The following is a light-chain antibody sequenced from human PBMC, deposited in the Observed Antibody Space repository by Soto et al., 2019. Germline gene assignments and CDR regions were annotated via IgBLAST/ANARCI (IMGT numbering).Light chain of an antibody. CDR1: SSDVGSYNR. Sequence: QSALTQPPSVSGSPGQSVTISCTGTSSDVGSYNRVSWYQQPPGTAPKLMIYDVSKRPSGVPDRFSGSKSGNTASLTISGLQAEDEADYYCCSYAGSYTEVFGTGTKLTVL. V-gene: IGLV2-11*01. J-gene: IGLJ1*01. CDR3: CSYAGSYTEV. CDR2: DVS.